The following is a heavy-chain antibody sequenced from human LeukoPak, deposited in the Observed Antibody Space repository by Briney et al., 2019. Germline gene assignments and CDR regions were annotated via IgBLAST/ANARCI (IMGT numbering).Heavy chain of an antibody. CDR3: TRVVWAACCGSYLDS. Sequence: SETLALTCAVYSGSFRGYYWSWIRQPPGKGLEWIGEINHSGSTNYNPSLKSRVTMSADTSKNQFSLKLTSVTAADTAVYYCTRVVWAACCGSYLDSWGQGTQVTVSS. D-gene: IGHD1-26*01. V-gene: IGHV4-34*01. CDR2: INHSGST. J-gene: IGHJ4*02. CDR1: SGSFRGYY.